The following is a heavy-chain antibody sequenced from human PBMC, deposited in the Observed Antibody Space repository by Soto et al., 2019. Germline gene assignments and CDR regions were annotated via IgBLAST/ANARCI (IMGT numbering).Heavy chain of an antibody. CDR2: IYNTART. CDR3: ARTLDYGHMDV. CDR1: GDSIRNHY. D-gene: IGHD3-16*01. Sequence: SETLSLTCTVSGDSIRNHYWSWIRQPPGKGLEWIAYIYNTARTNYNPSLESRLIISVDTSKNQFSLKLTSVAAADTAVYYCARTLDYGHMDVWGKGTAVTVSS. V-gene: IGHV4-59*11. J-gene: IGHJ6*03.